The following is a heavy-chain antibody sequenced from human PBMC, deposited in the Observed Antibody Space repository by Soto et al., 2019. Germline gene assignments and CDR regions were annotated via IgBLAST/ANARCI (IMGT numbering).Heavy chain of an antibody. CDR3: ARGVGSSPPRY. CDR2: IYDSGSP. Sequence: SETLSLTCTISGGSISVYYWSWIRQPPGQALEWIGYIYDSGSPYYNPSLRSRVIISADTSKNQISLKLTSATAADTAVYYCARGVGSSPPRYWGRGTLVTISS. D-gene: IGHD1-26*01. CDR1: GGSISVYY. J-gene: IGHJ4*02. V-gene: IGHV4-59*01.